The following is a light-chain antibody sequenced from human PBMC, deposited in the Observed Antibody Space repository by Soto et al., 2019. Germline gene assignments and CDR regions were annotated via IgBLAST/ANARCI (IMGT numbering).Light chain of an antibody. Sequence: QSALTQPASVSGSPGQSITISCTGTSSDIGSYNYVSWYQQHPGQAPKLMIYEVTNRPSGVSNRFSGSKSGNTASLTISGLQAEDEADYYCSSPRSSSFYVFGTGTKLTVL. V-gene: IGLV2-14*01. J-gene: IGLJ1*01. CDR2: EVT. CDR1: SSDIGSYNY. CDR3: SSPRSSSFYV.